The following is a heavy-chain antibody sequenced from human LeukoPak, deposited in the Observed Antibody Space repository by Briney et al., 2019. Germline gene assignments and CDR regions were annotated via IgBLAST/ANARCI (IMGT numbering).Heavy chain of an antibody. J-gene: IGHJ4*02. CDR2: IYYSGST. CDR1: GGSISGYY. V-gene: IGHV4-59*08. Sequence: SETLSLTCTVSGGSISGYYWSWIRQPPGKGLEWIGNIYYSGSTNYNPSLKSRVTISVDTSKNQFSLKLSSVTAADTAVYYCADYHDYSNFQGAYYLDYWGQGTLVAVSS. D-gene: IGHD4-11*01. CDR3: ADYHDYSNFQGAYYLDY.